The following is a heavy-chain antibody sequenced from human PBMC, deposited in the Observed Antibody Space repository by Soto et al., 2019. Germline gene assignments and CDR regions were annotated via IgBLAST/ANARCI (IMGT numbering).Heavy chain of an antibody. V-gene: IGHV1-2*02. CDR3: AREKGAIPAANLYYYYDGMDV. CDR1: GYTFTGYY. J-gene: IGHJ6*02. CDR2: INPNSGGT. D-gene: IGHD2-2*01. Sequence: GASVKVSCKASGYTFTGYYMHWVRQAPGQGLEWMGWINPNSGGTNYAQKFQGRVTMTRDTSISTAYMELSRLRSDDTAVYYCAREKGAIPAANLYYYYDGMDVWGDGTTVPV.